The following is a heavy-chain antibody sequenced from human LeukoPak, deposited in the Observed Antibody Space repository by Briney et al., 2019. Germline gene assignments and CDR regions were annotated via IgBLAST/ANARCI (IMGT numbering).Heavy chain of an antibody. D-gene: IGHD2-2*02. J-gene: IGHJ4*02. CDR3: ASRPDYCSSTSCYTPGYFDY. V-gene: IGHV1-69*05. CDR1: GGTFSSYA. CDR2: IIPIFGTA. Sequence: SVKVSCKASGGTFSSYAISWVRQAPGQGLEWMGGIIPIFGTANYAQKFQGRVTITTDESTSTAYMELSSLRSEDTAVYYCASRPDYCSSTSCYTPGYFDYWGQGTLVTVSS.